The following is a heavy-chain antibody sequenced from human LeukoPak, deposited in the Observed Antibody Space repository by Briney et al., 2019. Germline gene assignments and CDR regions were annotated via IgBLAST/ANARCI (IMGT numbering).Heavy chain of an antibody. D-gene: IGHD4-17*01. J-gene: IGHJ1*01. CDR2: IYYSGST. V-gene: IGHV4-31*03. Sequence: SQTLSLTCTVSGGSISSGGYYWRWIRQHPGKGLEWIGYIYYSGSTYYNPSLKSRVTISVDTSKNQFSLKLSSVTAADTAVYYCARDVSGDGPGYFQHWGQGTLVTVSS. CDR1: GGSISSGGYY. CDR3: ARDVSGDGPGYFQH.